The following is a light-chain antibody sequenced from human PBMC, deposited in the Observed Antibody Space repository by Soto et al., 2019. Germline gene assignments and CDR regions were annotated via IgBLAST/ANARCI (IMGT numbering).Light chain of an antibody. CDR3: RSYAGSDKYV. CDR1: DSEVGSYNL. Sequence: QSALTQPASVSGSPGQSITISCTGTDSEVGSYNLVSWYQHHPGKAPRVMIYDGSKRPSGVSNRFSGSRSGNTASLTISGLQAEDEADYYCRSYAGSDKYVFGTGTKLTVL. V-gene: IGLV2-23*01. J-gene: IGLJ1*01. CDR2: DGS.